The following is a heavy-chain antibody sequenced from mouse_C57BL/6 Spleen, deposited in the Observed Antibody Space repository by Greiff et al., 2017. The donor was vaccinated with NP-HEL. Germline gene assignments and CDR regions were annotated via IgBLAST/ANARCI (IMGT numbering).Heavy chain of an antibody. D-gene: IGHD4-1*01. CDR2: INPNNGGT. V-gene: IGHV1-22*01. Sequence: EVQLVESGPELVKPGASVKMSCKASGYTFTDYNMHWVKQSHGKSLEWIGYINPNNGGTSYNQKFKGKATLTVNKSSSTAYMELRSLTSEDSAVYYCARELGYFDYWGQGTTLTVSS. J-gene: IGHJ2*01. CDR1: GYTFTDYN. CDR3: ARELGYFDY.